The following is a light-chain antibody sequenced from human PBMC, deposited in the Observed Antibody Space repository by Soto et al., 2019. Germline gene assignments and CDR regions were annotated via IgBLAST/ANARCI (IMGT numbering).Light chain of an antibody. CDR2: GAS. Sequence: EIVLTQSPGTLSLSPGERATLSCRASQSFSSSYLAWYQQKPGQAPRLLIYGASSRATGITDRFSGSGSGTDLTLTIRRLEPEDFAVYYCQQYGSSPPKTFGLGTKLEIK. CDR1: QSFSSSY. CDR3: QQYGSSPPKT. J-gene: IGKJ2*01. V-gene: IGKV3-20*01.